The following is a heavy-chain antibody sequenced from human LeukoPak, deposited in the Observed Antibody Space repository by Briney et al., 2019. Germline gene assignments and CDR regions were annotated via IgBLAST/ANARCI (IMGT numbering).Heavy chain of an antibody. V-gene: IGHV4-39*01. CDR3: ARRSYDGSGYYYVDY. CDR2: ISSGGST. J-gene: IGHJ4*02. D-gene: IGHD3-22*01. CDR1: GGSISSSGYY. Sequence: SETLSLTCTVSGGSISSSGYYWGWIRQPPGKGLEWIGSISSGGSTHYIPSLKSRVTISADTSKNLFSLKLSSVTAADTAVYYCARRSYDGSGYYYVDYWGQGTLVTVSS.